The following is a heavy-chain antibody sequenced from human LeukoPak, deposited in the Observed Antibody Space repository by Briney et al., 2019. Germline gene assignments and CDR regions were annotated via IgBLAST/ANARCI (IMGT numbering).Heavy chain of an antibody. CDR2: ISAYNGNT. CDR1: GYTFTSYG. D-gene: IGHD3-22*01. CDR3: ARDRDGGCYYDSSGYYYPLGY. Sequence: ASVKVSCKASGYTFTSYGISWVRQAPGQGLEWMGWISAYNGNTNYAQKLQGRVTMTTDTSTSTAYMELRSLRSDDTAVYYCARDRDGGCYYDSSGYYYPLGYWGQGTLVTVSS. J-gene: IGHJ4*02. V-gene: IGHV1-18*01.